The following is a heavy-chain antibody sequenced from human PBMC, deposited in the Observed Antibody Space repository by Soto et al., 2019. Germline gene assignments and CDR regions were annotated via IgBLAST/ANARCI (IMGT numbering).Heavy chain of an antibody. CDR1: GFTFYNYA. CDR2: ISGSGGTT. D-gene: IGHD6-13*01. V-gene: IGHV3-23*01. Sequence: EVQLLESGGVLVQPGGSLRLSCAASGFTFYNYAMNWVRQAPGKGLEWVSTISGSGGTTYYEDSVKGRFTVSRDNSNDTLYLQMHSLRAEDTALYYCAKDRGYAGNWYTGDSWGQGTLVTVSS. CDR3: AKDRGYAGNWYTGDS. J-gene: IGHJ4*02.